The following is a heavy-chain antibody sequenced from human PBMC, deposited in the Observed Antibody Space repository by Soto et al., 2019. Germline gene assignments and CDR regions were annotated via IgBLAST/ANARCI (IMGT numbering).Heavy chain of an antibody. CDR3: ARMNYYDTSGYPFDY. V-gene: IGHV4-59*01. CDR2: IYFRGTT. D-gene: IGHD3-22*01. J-gene: IGHJ4*02. Sequence: TSETLSLTCTVSGGSISSYYWSWIRQPPGKGLEWIGYIYFRGTTNYNPSLKSRVTMSADTSKNQFPLKLNSVTAADTAVYYCARMNYYDTSGYPFDYWGQGMMVTVSS. CDR1: GGSISSYY.